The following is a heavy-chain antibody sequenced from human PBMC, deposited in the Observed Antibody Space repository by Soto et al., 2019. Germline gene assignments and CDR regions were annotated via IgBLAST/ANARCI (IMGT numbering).Heavy chain of an antibody. Sequence: VLPPRVSCTAAEVTIVSHSMSWVFKAKGKGLEWVSSISSSSSYIYYADSVKGRFTISRDNAKNSLYLQMNSLRAEDTAVYYCAKEFMDWNYYYGVAVWGQGTTVTVSS. CDR1: EVTIVSHS. J-gene: IGHJ6*02. V-gene: IGHV3-21*01. CDR2: ISSSSSYI. D-gene: IGHD1-1*01. CDR3: AKEFMDWNYYYGVAV.